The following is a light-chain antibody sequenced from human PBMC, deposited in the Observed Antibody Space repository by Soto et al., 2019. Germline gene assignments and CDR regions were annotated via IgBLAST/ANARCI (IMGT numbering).Light chain of an antibody. CDR1: SSDTGSYNF. J-gene: IGLJ1*01. CDR2: EGS. Sequence: QSALTQPASVSASHGQSITISCTGTSSDTGSYNFVSWYQQHPGKAPKLMIYEGSKRPSGISDRFSGSKSGNTASLTISGLQAEDEADYFCFSYAGSSTYVFGTGTKVTVL. CDR3: FSYAGSSTYV. V-gene: IGLV2-23*01.